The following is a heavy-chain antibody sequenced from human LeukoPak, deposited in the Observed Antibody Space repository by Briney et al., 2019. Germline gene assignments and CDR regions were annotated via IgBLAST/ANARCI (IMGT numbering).Heavy chain of an antibody. CDR2: ISSSGSTI. V-gene: IGHV3-48*03. CDR3: ARDYYDSSVDAFDI. CDR1: GFAFSSYE. Sequence: GGSLRLSCAASGFAFSSYEMNWVRQAPGKGLEWVSYISSSGSTIYYADSVKGRFTISRDNAKNSLYLQMNSLRAEDTAVYYCARDYYDSSVDAFDIWGQGTMVTVSS. D-gene: IGHD3-22*01. J-gene: IGHJ3*02.